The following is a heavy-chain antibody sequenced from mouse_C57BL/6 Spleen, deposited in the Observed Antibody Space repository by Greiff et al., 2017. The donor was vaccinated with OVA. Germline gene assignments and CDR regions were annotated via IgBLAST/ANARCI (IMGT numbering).Heavy chain of an antibody. D-gene: IGHD1-1*01. CDR2: IHPNSGST. CDR1: GYTFTSYW. J-gene: IGHJ4*01. Sequence: VQLLQPGAELVKPGASVKLSCKASGYTFTSYWMHWVKQRPGQGLEWIGMIHPNSGSTNYNEKFKSKATLTVDKSTSTCYMQLSSLTSEDSAVYYCAVEATAFYAMDYWGQGTSVTVSS. V-gene: IGHV1-64*01. CDR3: AVEATAFYAMDY.